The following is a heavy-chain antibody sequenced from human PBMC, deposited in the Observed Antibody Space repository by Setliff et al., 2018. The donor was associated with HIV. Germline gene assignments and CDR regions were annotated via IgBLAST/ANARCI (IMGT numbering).Heavy chain of an antibody. V-gene: IGHV4-34*01. CDR1: GGSFAASH. J-gene: IGHJ4*02. D-gene: IGHD3-9*01. Sequence: SETLSLTCAVDGGSFAASHWSWIRQSPGKGLEWIGEISHSGDTKYKPSLKGRVTTSIYTSKKQFSLRLKSVIAADTAVYYCATDHVTMTGTRFDFWGQGTLVTVSS. CDR3: ATDHVTMTGTRFDF. CDR2: ISHSGDT.